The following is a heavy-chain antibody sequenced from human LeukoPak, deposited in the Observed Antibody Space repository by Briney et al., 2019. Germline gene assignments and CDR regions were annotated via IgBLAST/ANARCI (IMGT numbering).Heavy chain of an antibody. CDR1: GYSFTSYY. CDR3: ARVVGDSWFDP. V-gene: IGHV5-51*01. Sequence: GESLKISCKGSGYSFTSYYIGWVRQMPGKGLEWMGIIYPGDSDTRYSPSFQGQVTISADKSINAAYLQWSSLKASDTAMYYCARVVGDSWFDPWGQGTLVTVSS. D-gene: IGHD2-15*01. J-gene: IGHJ5*02. CDR2: IYPGDSDT.